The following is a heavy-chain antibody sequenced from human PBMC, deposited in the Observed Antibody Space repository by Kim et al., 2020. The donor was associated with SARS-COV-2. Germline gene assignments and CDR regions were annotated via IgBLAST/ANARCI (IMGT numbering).Heavy chain of an antibody. CDR1: GFTFSSYA. Sequence: GGSLRLSCAASGFTFSSYAMSWVRQAPGKGLEWVSTISGSGGSTYYADSVKGRFTISRDNSKNTLSLQMNSLRAEDTDIYYCAKCAGYSSGWYNIWGQGTLVTVSS. CDR2: ISGSGGST. J-gene: IGHJ4*02. CDR3: AKCAGYSSGWYNI. V-gene: IGHV3-23*01. D-gene: IGHD6-19*01.